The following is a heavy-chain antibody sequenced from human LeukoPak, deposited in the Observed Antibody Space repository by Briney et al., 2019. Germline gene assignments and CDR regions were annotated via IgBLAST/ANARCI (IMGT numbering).Heavy chain of an antibody. D-gene: IGHD5-12*01. CDR3: ARDPRGYSGYENWFDP. Sequence: ASVKVSCKASGYTFTGYYMHWVRQAPGQGLEWMGWINPNNGGTNYAHRYQDRVTMTRDTSISTAYMELSSLRSDDSAVYYCARDPRGYSGYENWFDPWGQGTLVTVSS. V-gene: IGHV1-2*07. J-gene: IGHJ5*02. CDR2: INPNNGGT. CDR1: GYTFTGYY.